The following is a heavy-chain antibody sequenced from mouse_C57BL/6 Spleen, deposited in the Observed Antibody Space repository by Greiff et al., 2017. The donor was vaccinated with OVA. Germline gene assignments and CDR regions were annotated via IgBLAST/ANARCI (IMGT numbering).Heavy chain of an antibody. Sequence: EVKVVESEGGLVQPGSSMKLSCTASGFTFSDYYMAWVRQVPEKGLEWVANINYDGSSTYYLDSLKSRFIISRDNAKNILYLQMSSLKSEDTATYYCARYLGIAYAMDYWGQGTSVTVSS. CDR3: ARYLGIAYAMDY. J-gene: IGHJ4*01. CDR1: GFTFSDYY. CDR2: INYDGSST. V-gene: IGHV5-16*01. D-gene: IGHD5-1*01.